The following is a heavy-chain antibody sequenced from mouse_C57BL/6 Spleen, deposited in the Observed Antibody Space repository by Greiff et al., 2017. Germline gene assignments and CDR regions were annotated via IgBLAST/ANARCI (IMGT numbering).Heavy chain of an antibody. Sequence: VQLQESGAELVKPGASVKISCKASGYAFSSYWMNWVKQRPGQGLEWIGQIYPGDGDTNYNGKFKGKATLTADTSSSTAYMPLRSLTSEDSAVYFCAGDYHWYFDVWGTVTTVTVSS. CDR2: IYPGDGDT. CDR3: AGDYHWYFDV. V-gene: IGHV1-80*01. J-gene: IGHJ1*03. CDR1: GYAFSSYW. D-gene: IGHD2-4*01.